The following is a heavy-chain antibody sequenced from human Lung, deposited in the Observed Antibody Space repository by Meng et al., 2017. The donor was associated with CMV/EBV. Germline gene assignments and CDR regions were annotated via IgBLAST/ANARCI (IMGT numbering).Heavy chain of an antibody. CDR3: ARAGAYHDFWTAKEGGYYYYGMDV. CDR1: GFSIRDYW. D-gene: IGHD3/OR15-3a*01. CDR2: INQDASER. Sequence: SCAASGFSIRDYWMSWVRQAPGKGLEWVANINQDASERYYVDSVKGRFTISRDNAENSLYLQMSSLRVGDTAIYYCARAGAYHDFWTAKEGGYYYYGMDVXGQGTTVTVSS. V-gene: IGHV3-7*04. J-gene: IGHJ6*02.